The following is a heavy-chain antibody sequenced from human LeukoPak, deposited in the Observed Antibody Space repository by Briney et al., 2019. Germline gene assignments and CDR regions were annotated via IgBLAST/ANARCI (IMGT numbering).Heavy chain of an antibody. J-gene: IGHJ5*02. CDR1: GGSFSGYY. V-gene: IGHV4-34*01. CDR3: ARGRIAAPNWFDP. D-gene: IGHD6-13*01. CDR2: INHSGST. Sequence: SETLSLTCAVYGGSFSGYYWSWIRQPPGKGLEWIGEINHSGSTNYNPSLKSRVTISVDTSKNQFSLKLNSVTAADTAVYYCARGRIAAPNWFDPGGQGTLVAVSS.